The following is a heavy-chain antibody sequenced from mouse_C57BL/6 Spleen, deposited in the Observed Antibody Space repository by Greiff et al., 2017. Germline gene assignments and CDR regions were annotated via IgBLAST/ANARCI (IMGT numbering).Heavy chain of an antibody. CDR1: GYTFTDYY. CDR3: ARRVLRPYYYAMDY. V-gene: IGHV1-26*01. Sequence: EVQLQQSGPELVKPGASVKISCKASGYTFTDYYMNWVKQSHGKSLEWIGDINPNNGGTSSNQTLKGKATLTVHKSSSTAYMELRSLTSEDSAVYYCARRVLRPYYYAMDYWGQGTSVTVSS. D-gene: IGHD2-4*01. J-gene: IGHJ4*01. CDR2: INPNNGGT.